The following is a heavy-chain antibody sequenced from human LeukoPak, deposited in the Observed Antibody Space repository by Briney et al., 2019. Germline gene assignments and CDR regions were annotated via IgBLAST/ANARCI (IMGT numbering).Heavy chain of an antibody. J-gene: IGHJ6*02. CDR2: IGHTGSVT. Sequence: GGSLRLSCAASGFTFSLYSLNWDRQAPGKGLEWGSYIGHTGSVTSYADSVRGRFTISRDNTRNSLYLQMNRMRAEDTAVYYCAIPPLSGTGSSRPLAGVDVWGQGTMVTVSS. CDR1: GFTFSLYS. CDR3: AIPPLSGTGSSRPLAGVDV. D-gene: IGHD3-10*01. V-gene: IGHV3-48*03.